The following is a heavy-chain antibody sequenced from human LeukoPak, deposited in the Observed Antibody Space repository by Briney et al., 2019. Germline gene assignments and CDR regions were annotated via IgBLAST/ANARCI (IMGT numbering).Heavy chain of an antibody. V-gene: IGHV1-69*04. CDR1: GGTFSSYA. CDR2: IIPILGIA. Sequence: GASVKVSCKASGGTFSSYAISWVRQAPGQGLEWMGRIIPILGIANYAQKFQGRVTITADKSTSTAYMELSSLRSEDTAVYYCARVPDSSGSGDYWGQGTLVTVSS. J-gene: IGHJ4*02. CDR3: ARVPDSSGSGDY. D-gene: IGHD3-22*01.